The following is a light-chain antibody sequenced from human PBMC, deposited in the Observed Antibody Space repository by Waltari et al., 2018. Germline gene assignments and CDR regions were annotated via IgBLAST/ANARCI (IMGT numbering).Light chain of an antibody. V-gene: IGLV1-47*01. CDR1: SSNIGSNF. Sequence: QSVVTQPPSASRTPGQRVPIPCSGSSSNIGSNFASWYQQLPGATTKVLIFRNDRRPAGVPDRFSGSKSGTSASLDISGLRSEDEANYYCATWDGSLSAVVFGGGTKLTVL. J-gene: IGLJ2*01. CDR3: ATWDGSLSAVV. CDR2: RND.